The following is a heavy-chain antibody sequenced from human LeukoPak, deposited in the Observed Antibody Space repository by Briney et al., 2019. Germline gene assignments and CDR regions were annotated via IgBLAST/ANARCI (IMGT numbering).Heavy chain of an antibody. CDR1: GGSFSGYY. CDR2: INHSGST. CDR3: ARVPGYYYGSGRYYFDY. V-gene: IGHV4-34*01. D-gene: IGHD3-10*01. J-gene: IGHJ4*02. Sequence: SETLSLTCAVYGGSFSGYYWSWIRQPPGKGLEWIGEINHSGSTNYNPSLKSRISISVDTSKNQFSLKLSSVTAADTAVYYCARVPGYYYGSGRYYFDYWGQGTLVTVSS.